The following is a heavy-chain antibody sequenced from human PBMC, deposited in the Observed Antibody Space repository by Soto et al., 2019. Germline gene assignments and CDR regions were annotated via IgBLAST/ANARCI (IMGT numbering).Heavy chain of an antibody. CDR3: AKDRSPHSSGWYDGLYYGMDV. CDR2: ISGSGGST. D-gene: IGHD6-19*01. CDR1: GFTFSSYA. V-gene: IGHV3-23*01. J-gene: IGHJ6*02. Sequence: EVQLLESGGGLVQPGGSLRLSCAASGFTFSSYAMSWVRQAPGKGLEWVSAISGSGGSTYYADSVKGRLTISRDNSKNTLYLQMNSLRAEDTAVYYCAKDRSPHSSGWYDGLYYGMDVWGQGTTVTVSS.